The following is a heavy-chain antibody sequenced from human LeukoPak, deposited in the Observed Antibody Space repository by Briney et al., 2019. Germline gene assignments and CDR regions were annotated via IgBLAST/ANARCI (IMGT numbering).Heavy chain of an antibody. CDR3: ARHEHGDPGDPNWFDP. J-gene: IGHJ5*02. V-gene: IGHV4-39*01. Sequence: PSETLSLTCTASGGSISSSSHYWGWIRQPPGKGLEWIASIYKTGSTFYNPSLKSRVTISVDTSKNQFSLNLRSVTAADTAVYYCARHEHGDPGDPNWFDPWGQGTLVTVSS. CDR2: IYKTGST. CDR1: GGSISSSSHY. D-gene: IGHD2-21*01.